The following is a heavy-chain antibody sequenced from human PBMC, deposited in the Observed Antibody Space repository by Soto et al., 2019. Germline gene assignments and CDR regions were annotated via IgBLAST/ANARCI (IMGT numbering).Heavy chain of an antibody. Sequence: SETLSLTCTVSGGSISSGGYYWSWIRQHPGKGLEWIGYIYYSGSTYYNPSLKSRVTISVDTSKNQFSLKLSSVTAADTAVYYCARDLEYSRPVYGMDVWGQGTTVTVSS. D-gene: IGHD6-6*01. CDR3: ARDLEYSRPVYGMDV. CDR1: GGSISSGGYY. CDR2: IYYSGST. J-gene: IGHJ6*02. V-gene: IGHV4-31*03.